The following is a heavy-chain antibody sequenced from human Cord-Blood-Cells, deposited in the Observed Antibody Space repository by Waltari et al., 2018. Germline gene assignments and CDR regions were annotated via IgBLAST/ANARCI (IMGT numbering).Heavy chain of an antibody. CDR3: ARDLKGGDAFDI. J-gene: IGHJ3*02. CDR1: GYTFTGYF. Sequence: QVQLVQSGAEVKKPGASVKVSCKASGYTFTGYFLHRVRQAPGQGLEWMGWINPNSGGTNYAQKFQGWVTMTRDTSISTAYMELSRLRSDDTAVYYCARDLKGGDAFDIWGQGTMVTDSS. V-gene: IGHV1-2*04. CDR2: INPNSGGT. D-gene: IGHD2-15*01.